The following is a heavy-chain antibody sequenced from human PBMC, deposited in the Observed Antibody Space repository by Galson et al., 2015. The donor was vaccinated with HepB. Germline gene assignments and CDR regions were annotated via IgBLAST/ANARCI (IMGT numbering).Heavy chain of an antibody. J-gene: IGHJ4*02. CDR2: IYSGGST. CDR1: GFTVSSNY. Sequence: SLRLSCAASGFTVSSNYMSWVRQAPGKGLEWVSVIYSGGSTYYTDSVKGRFTVSRGNSKNTLLLQLNSLRAEDTAMYFCAKDGIMVANNPYHFHYWGQGTLVTVSS. V-gene: IGHV3-53*01. CDR3: AKDGIMVANNPYHFHY. D-gene: IGHD2-15*01.